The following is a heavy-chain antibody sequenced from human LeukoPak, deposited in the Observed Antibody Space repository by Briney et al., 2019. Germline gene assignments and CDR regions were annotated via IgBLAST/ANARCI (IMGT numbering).Heavy chain of an antibody. CDR3: ARQALPLDTAMAGFDP. CDR1: GYTFTGYY. D-gene: IGHD5-18*01. CDR2: INPNSGGT. V-gene: IGHV1-2*02. J-gene: IGHJ5*02. Sequence: ASVKVSCKASGYTFTGYYMHWERQAPGQGLEWMGWINPNSGGTNYAQKFQGRVTMTRDTSISTAYMELSRLRSDDTAVYYCARQALPLDTAMAGFDPWGQGTLVTVSS.